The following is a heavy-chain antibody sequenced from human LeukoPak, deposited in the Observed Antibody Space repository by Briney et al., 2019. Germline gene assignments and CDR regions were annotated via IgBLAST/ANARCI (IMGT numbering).Heavy chain of an antibody. J-gene: IGHJ3*02. V-gene: IGHV3-30*18. CDR3: AKEVGSSGYFVAFDI. Sequence: PGGSLRLSCAASGFTFSDYVMHWVRQAPGKGLEWVAVISVDGNNKYYGDSMKGRFTISRDNSKNTLYLQMNSLRAEDTTVYYCAKEVGSSGYFVAFDIWGQGTMVTVSS. D-gene: IGHD3-22*01. CDR2: ISVDGNNK. CDR1: GFTFSDYV.